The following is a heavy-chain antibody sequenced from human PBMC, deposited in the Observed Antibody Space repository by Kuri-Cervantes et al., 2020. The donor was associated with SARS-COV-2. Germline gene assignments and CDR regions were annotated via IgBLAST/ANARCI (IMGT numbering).Heavy chain of an antibody. Sequence: GGSLRLSCAASGFTFSSYSMNWVRQAPGKGLEWVSYISSSSSTIYYAGSVKGRFTISRDNAKNSLYLQMNSLRAEDTALYYCARDLGGVSGPFDYWGQGTLVTVSS. D-gene: IGHD3-16*01. CDR3: ARDLGGVSGPFDY. CDR1: GFTFSSYS. J-gene: IGHJ4*02. V-gene: IGHV3-48*01. CDR2: ISSSSSTI.